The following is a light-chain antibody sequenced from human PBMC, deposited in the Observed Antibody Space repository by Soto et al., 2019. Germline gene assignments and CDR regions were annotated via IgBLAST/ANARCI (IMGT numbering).Light chain of an antibody. CDR3: SSYRDSRTI. V-gene: IGLV2-14*01. CDR2: DVS. J-gene: IGLJ2*01. Sequence: QSVLTQPASVSGSPGQSITISCTGTSSDVGGYNHVSWYQQHPGKAPKLMIYDVSNRPSGVSNRFSGSKSGNTASLSISGLQAEDEADYYCSSYRDSRTIFGGGTKLTVL. CDR1: SSDVGGYNH.